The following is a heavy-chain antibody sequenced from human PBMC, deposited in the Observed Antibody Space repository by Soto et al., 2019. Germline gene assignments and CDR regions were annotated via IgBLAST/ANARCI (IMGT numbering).Heavy chain of an antibody. Sequence: EVQLVESGGGLVKPGGSLRLSCISSGFTFRTYTMNWVRQAPGKGLEWVSGIRGFSPYTFYAESVKGRFTISRDNAKNSLYLHMTNLRAEDTAVYYCAKDGNWLDVYYDVWGQGTPVTVSS. CDR1: GFTFRTYT. D-gene: IGHD3-16*01. J-gene: IGHJ4*02. CDR3: AKDGNWLDVYYDV. V-gene: IGHV3-21*04. CDR2: IRGFSPYT.